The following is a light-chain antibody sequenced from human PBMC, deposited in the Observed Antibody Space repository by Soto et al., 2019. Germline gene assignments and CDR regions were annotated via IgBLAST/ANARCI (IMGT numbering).Light chain of an antibody. Sequence: DIQMTQSPSTLSASVGDRVTITCRASQSISTWLAWYQQKPGKAPKVLIYMASTLESGVPSRFSGSGSGTEFTLTINSLQPDDFATYYCQQYNNYFRTFGQGTKVEIK. J-gene: IGKJ1*01. CDR2: MAS. CDR3: QQYNNYFRT. V-gene: IGKV1-5*03. CDR1: QSISTW.